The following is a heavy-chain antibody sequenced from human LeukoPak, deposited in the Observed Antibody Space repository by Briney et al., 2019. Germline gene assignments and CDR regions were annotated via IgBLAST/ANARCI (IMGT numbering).Heavy chain of an antibody. CDR2: INPSGGST. J-gene: IGHJ4*02. CDR1: GYTLSSYY. CDR3: ARGSYSNYAPFRQ. Sequence: ASVRVSCKASGYTLSSYYMHWVRQAPGEGLEWMGIINPSGGSTSYAQKFQGRVTMTRDTSTSTVYMDESSLRAEDSPVYKCARGSYSNYAPFRQWDQGTLVPVSS. V-gene: IGHV1-46*01. D-gene: IGHD4-11*01.